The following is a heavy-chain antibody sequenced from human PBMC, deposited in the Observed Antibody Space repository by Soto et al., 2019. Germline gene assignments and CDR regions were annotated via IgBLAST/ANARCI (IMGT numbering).Heavy chain of an antibody. D-gene: IGHD3-16*01. CDR3: ARPGGGMVATGWFAP. Sequence: QLQLQESGPGLVKPSETLSLTCTVSGGSMSRSSNFWGWVRQPPGKGLEWIGSVSNTGGTFYNPSLKSRVTISVDTSKNRFSLRLMSVTAADTAVYYCARPGGGMVATGWFAPWGQGTLVTVSS. J-gene: IGHJ5*02. V-gene: IGHV4-39*01. CDR2: VSNTGGT. CDR1: GGSMSRSSNF.